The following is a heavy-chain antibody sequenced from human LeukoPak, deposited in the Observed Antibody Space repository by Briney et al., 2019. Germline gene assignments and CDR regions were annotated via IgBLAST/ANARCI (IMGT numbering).Heavy chain of an antibody. Sequence: PGGSLRLSCAASGFTFSSFAMTWVRQAPGRGPEWVSAASGSGGSTYYADSVKGRFTISRDNSKNTLYLQMNSLRAEDTALYYCAKTGGIQLWPYYFDYWGQGTLVTVSS. V-gene: IGHV3-23*01. CDR1: GFTFSSFA. J-gene: IGHJ4*02. CDR2: ASGSGGST. CDR3: AKTGGIQLWPYYFDY. D-gene: IGHD5-18*01.